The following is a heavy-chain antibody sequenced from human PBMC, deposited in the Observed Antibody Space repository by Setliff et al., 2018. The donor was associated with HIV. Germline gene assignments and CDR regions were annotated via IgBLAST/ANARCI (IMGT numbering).Heavy chain of an antibody. CDR3: ARDPGGLYCRSTSCQGGCFDP. V-gene: IGHV4-59*11. D-gene: IGHD2-2*01. J-gene: IGHJ5*02. CDR2: IYYSETT. CDR1: GASISSHY. Sequence: SETLSLTCTVSGASISSHYWSWIRQSPGKGLGWIGSIYYSETTNNNPSLKSRVTISVDTSKNQLSLKLRSVTAADTAVYYCARDPGGLYCRSTSCQGGCFDPWGQGTLVTVSS.